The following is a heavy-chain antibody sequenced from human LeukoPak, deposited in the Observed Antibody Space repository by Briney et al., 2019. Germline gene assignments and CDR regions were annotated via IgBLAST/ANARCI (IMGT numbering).Heavy chain of an antibody. CDR1: GGSISSYY. J-gene: IGHJ5*02. V-gene: IGHV4-59*12. Sequence: SETLSLTCTVSGGSISSYYWSWIRRPPGKGLEWIGYIYYSGSTNYNPSLKSRVTISVDTSKNQFSLKLSSVTATDTAVYYCARGSHHYYYDSSGYYGGNWFDPWGQGTLVTVSS. CDR2: IYYSGST. D-gene: IGHD3-22*01. CDR3: ARGSHHYYYDSSGYYGGNWFDP.